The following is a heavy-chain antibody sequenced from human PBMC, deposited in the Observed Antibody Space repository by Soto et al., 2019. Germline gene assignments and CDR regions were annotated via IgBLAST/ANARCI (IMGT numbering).Heavy chain of an antibody. Sequence: QVELVESGGGVVQPGRSLRLSCAASGFTFSTYTMYRVRQAPGKGLEWVAGLSNNGINTDYADSVKGRCTISRDNSMHTLPLQMNSLRAEETAGESCAREWGLSVAAAGYWGQGSLVSVSS. CDR3: AREWGLSVAAAGY. J-gene: IGHJ4*02. D-gene: IGHD6-19*01. V-gene: IGHV3-30-3*01. CDR1: GFTFSTYT. CDR2: LSNNGINT.